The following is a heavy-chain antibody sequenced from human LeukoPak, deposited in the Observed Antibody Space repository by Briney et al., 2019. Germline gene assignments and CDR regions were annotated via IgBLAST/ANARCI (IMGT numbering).Heavy chain of an antibody. CDR1: GFTFSSYG. J-gene: IGHJ4*02. CDR3: VKGQWLPSGYFDY. Sequence: GGSLRLSGAASGFTFSSYGMHWVRQAPGKGLEWVAVISYDGSDKYYADSVKGRFTISRDNSKNTLYLQMNSLRAEDTAVYYCVKGQWLPSGYFDYWGQGTLVTVSS. CDR2: ISYDGSDK. D-gene: IGHD6-19*01. V-gene: IGHV3-30*18.